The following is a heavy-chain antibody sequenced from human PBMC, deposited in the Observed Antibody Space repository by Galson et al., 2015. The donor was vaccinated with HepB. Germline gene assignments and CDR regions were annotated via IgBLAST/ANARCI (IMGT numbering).Heavy chain of an antibody. J-gene: IGHJ6*02. Sequence: SLRLSCAASGFTFSSYSMNWVRQAPGKGLEWVSSISSSSSYIYYADSVKGRFTISRDNAKNSLYLQMNSLRAEDTAVYYCASHEPAAILGYYYYYYGMDVWGQGTTVTVSS. V-gene: IGHV3-21*01. CDR2: ISSSSSYI. CDR1: GFTFSSYS. CDR3: ASHEPAAILGYYYYYYGMDV. D-gene: IGHD2-2*02.